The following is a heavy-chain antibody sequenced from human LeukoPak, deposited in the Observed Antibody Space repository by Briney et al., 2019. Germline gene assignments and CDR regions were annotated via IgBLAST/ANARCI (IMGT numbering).Heavy chain of an antibody. Sequence: SETLSLTCSVYSGSFSNYFWSWIRQPPGKGLAWIGEIDDGGNTNYNPSLMSRVIVSMEKSKKQFSLVMRSVTAADTAVYYCARFSRITPGDWGDAFDIWSQGTTVIVSS. CDR3: ARFSRITPGDWGDAFDI. V-gene: IGHV4-34*01. J-gene: IGHJ3*02. D-gene: IGHD2-21*02. CDR1: SGSFSNYF. CDR2: IDDGGNT.